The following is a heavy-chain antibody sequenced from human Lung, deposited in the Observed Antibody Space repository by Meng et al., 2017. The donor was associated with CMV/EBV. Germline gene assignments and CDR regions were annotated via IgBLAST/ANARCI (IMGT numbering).Heavy chain of an antibody. J-gene: IGHJ6*02. CDR2: INHSGST. Sequence: SETLSLXCAVYGGSFSGYYWSWIRQPPGKGLEWIGEINHSGSTNYNPSLKSRVTISVDTSKNQFSLKLSSVTAADTAVYYCSRRRSCPRCCGSTSCYFYYGMDVWGQGTXVTVSS. CDR3: SRRRSCPRCCGSTSCYFYYGMDV. CDR1: GGSFSGYY. V-gene: IGHV4-34*01. D-gene: IGHD2-2*01.